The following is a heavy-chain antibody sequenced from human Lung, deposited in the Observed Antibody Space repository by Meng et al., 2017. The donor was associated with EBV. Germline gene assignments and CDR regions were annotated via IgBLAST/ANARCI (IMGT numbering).Heavy chain of an antibody. V-gene: IGHV4-30-4*01. CDR1: GDSIGNGYF. D-gene: IGHD5-18*01. CDR3: ARDRGYLYPYDF. CDR2: IYNVGAT. J-gene: IGHJ4*02. Sequence: QVQLQESGPGLVKPSQTLSLTCTVSGDSIGNGYFWSWIRQPPGKGLEWIGYIYNVGATYYNPSLRSRVSISVDMSMTRFSLKLTSVTAADTAMYYCARDRGYLYPYDFWGRGTLVTVSS.